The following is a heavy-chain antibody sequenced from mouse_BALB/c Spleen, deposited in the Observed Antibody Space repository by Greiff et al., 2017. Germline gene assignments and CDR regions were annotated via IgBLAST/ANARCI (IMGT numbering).Heavy chain of an antibody. CDR1: GFTFSSFG. V-gene: IGHV5-17*02. Sequence: EVKLVESGGGLVQPGGSRKLSCAASGFTFSSFGMHWVRQAPEKGLEWVAYISSGSSTIYYADTVKVRFTISRDNPKNTLFLQMTSLRSEDTAMYYCARSDYFDDWGQGTTLTVSS. J-gene: IGHJ2*01. CDR2: ISSGSSTI. CDR3: ARSDYFDD.